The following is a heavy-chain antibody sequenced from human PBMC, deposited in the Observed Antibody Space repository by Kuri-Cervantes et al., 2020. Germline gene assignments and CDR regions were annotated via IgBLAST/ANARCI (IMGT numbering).Heavy chain of an antibody. CDR1: GYTFSRNW. CDR2: MNNDDSSK. Sequence: GESLKISCAGSGYTFSRNWMHWVRQAPGRGLVWVSRMNNDDSSKTYADSVRGRFTISRDNAKNTLYLQMNSLRADDTAVHYCAREIYAGAVYYFDLWGHGTPVTVSS. V-gene: IGHV3-74*03. CDR3: AREIYAGAVYYFDL. D-gene: IGHD3-10*01. J-gene: IGHJ4*01.